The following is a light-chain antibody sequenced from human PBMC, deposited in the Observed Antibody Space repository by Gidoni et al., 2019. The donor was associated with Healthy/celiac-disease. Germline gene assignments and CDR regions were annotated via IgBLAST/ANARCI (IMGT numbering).Light chain of an antibody. CDR1: QDISNY. CDR3: QQYDNLPPLT. J-gene: IGKJ4*01. CDR2: DAS. Sequence: DIQMTQSPSSLSASVGDRVTITCQASQDISNYLNWYQQKPGKAPKLLIYDASNLETGVPSRFSGSVSGTDFTFTISSLQPEDIATYYCQQYDNLPPLTFGGXTKVEIK. V-gene: IGKV1-33*01.